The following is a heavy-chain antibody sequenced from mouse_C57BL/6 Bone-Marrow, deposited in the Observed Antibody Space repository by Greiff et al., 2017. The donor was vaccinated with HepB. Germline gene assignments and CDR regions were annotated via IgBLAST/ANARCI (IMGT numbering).Heavy chain of an antibody. Sequence: VKLMESGAELARPGASVKLSCKASGYTFTSYGISWVKQRTGQGLEWIGEIYPRSGNTYYNEKFKGKATLTADKSSSTAYMELRSLTSEDSAVYFCARWDYDGYYVWDYWGQGTTLTVSS. D-gene: IGHD2-3*01. CDR1: GYTFTSYG. CDR2: IYPRSGNT. V-gene: IGHV1-81*01. J-gene: IGHJ2*01. CDR3: ARWDYDGYYVWDY.